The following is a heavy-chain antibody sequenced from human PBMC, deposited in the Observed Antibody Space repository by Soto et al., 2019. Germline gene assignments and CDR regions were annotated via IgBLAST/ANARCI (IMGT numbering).Heavy chain of an antibody. Sequence: SETLSLTCAVYGGYLSCYYWSGIRQPSGKGREWIGEINHSGSTNYNPSLKSRVTISVDTSKNQFSLKLSSVTAADTAVYYCARCGVATIRIRYYYYGMDVCGQGTTVTVPS. CDR3: ARCGVATIRIRYYYYGMDV. CDR1: GGYLSCYY. D-gene: IGHD5-12*01. V-gene: IGHV4-34*01. J-gene: IGHJ6*02. CDR2: INHSGST.